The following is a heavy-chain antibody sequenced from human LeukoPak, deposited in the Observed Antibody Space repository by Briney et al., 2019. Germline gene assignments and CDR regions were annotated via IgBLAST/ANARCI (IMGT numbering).Heavy chain of an antibody. D-gene: IGHD2-15*01. CDR3: ASGGGLDAFDI. Sequence: GGSLRLSCAASGFTFSSYGMHWVRQAPGKGLEWVAVIWYDGSNKYYADSVKGRFTISRDNSKNTLYLQMNSLRAEDTAVYYCASGGGLDAFDIWGQGTMVTVSS. J-gene: IGHJ3*02. CDR2: IWYDGSNK. CDR1: GFTFSSYG. V-gene: IGHV3-33*01.